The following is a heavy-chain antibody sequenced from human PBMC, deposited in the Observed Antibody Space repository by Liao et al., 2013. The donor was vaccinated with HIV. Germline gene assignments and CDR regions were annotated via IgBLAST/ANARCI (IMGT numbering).Heavy chain of an antibody. CDR1: GGSISNYY. CDR2: IYYSGST. J-gene: IGHJ4*02. CDR3: ARDKDAFDY. Sequence: QVQLQESGPGLVKPSETLSLTCTVSGGSISNYYWSWIRQPPGKGLEWIGYIYYSGSTNYNPSLKSRVTISVDTSKNQFSLKVSSVTAADTAVYYCARDKDAFDYWGQGT. V-gene: IGHV4-59*01.